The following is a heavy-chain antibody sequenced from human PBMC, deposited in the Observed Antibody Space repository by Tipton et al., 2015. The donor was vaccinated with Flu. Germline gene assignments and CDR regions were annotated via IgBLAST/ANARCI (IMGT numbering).Heavy chain of an antibody. J-gene: IGHJ3*01. V-gene: IGHV3-7*03. D-gene: IGHD6-13*01. CDR3: GRALGGAAAL. Sequence: SLRLSCVDSGFTFGHYWMSWVRQAPGKGLEWVANINQDGSEIFYLDSVKGRFTIFRDNVRKSVYLQMNSLRAEDTAVYYCGRALGGAAALWGQGTMVTVSS. CDR2: INQDGSEI. CDR1: GFTFGHYW.